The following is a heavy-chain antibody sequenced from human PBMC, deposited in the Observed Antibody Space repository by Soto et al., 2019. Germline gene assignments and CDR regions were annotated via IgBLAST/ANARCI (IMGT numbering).Heavy chain of an antibody. CDR3: ARDRKDGISYFDS. J-gene: IGHJ4*02. D-gene: IGHD2-8*01. Sequence: PGGSMRLSCRASGLTFSSYSMNWVRKEPGRGLEWVSFIGGTGTTKYYADSVKGRFTISRDNAGNSLYLQMSSLRAEDTAVYYCARDRKDGISYFDSWGQGAQVTVSS. CDR2: IGGTGTTK. CDR1: GLTFSSYS. V-gene: IGHV3-48*01.